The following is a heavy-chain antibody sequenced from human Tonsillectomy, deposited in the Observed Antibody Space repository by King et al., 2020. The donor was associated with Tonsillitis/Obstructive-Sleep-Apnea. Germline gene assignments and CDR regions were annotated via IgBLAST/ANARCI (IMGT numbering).Heavy chain of an antibody. CDR1: GYTFTSYD. Sequence: VQLVESGAEVKKPGASVKVSCKASGYTFTSYDINWVRQATGQGLEWMGWMNPNSGNTGYAQKFQGRVTMTRNTSISTAYMELSSLRSEDTAVYYCARGGGIYDYVWGRNAPDWGQGTLVTVSS. J-gene: IGHJ4*02. V-gene: IGHV1-8*01. CDR3: ARGGGIYDYVWGRNAPD. D-gene: IGHD3-16*01. CDR2: MNPNSGNT.